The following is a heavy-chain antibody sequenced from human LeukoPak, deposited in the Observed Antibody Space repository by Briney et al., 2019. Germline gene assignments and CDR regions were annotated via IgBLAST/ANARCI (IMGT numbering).Heavy chain of an antibody. Sequence: SPSETLSLTCTVSGGSISSYYWSWIRQPAGKGLEWIGRIYTSGSTNYKPSLKSRVTISVDTSKNQFSLKLSSVTAADTAVYYCTRGSIAYYYMDVWGKGTTVTISS. V-gene: IGHV4-4*07. D-gene: IGHD3-22*01. CDR2: IYTSGST. CDR3: TRGSIAYYYMDV. J-gene: IGHJ6*03. CDR1: GGSISSYY.